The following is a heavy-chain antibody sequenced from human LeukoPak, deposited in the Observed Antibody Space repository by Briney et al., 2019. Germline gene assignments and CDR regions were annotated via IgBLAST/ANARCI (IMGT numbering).Heavy chain of an antibody. CDR2: ISGSGGST. Sequence: GGSLRLSCAASGFTLSSYGMSWVGQAAGKGLEWVSSISGSGGSTYYADSVKGRFTISRDNSKNTLYLQMNSLRAEDTAVYYCAKDYLYVPAAPFGYWGQGTLVTVSS. J-gene: IGHJ4*02. V-gene: IGHV3-23*01. CDR1: GFTLSSYG. CDR3: AKDYLYVPAAPFGY. D-gene: IGHD2-2*01.